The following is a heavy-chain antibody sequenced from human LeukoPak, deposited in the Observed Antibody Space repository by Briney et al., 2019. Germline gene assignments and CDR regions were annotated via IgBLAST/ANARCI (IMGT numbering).Heavy chain of an antibody. D-gene: IGHD6-6*01. J-gene: IGHJ6*03. V-gene: IGHV4-34*01. CDR2: INHSGST. Sequence: SETLSLTCAVYGGSFSGYYWSWIRQPPGKGLEWIGEINHSGSTNYNPSLKSRVTISVDTSKNQFSLKLSSVTAEDTAVYYCARGATVSIAARRDYYYYMDVWGKGTTVTVSS. CDR3: ARGATVSIAARRDYYYYMDV. CDR1: GGSFSGYY.